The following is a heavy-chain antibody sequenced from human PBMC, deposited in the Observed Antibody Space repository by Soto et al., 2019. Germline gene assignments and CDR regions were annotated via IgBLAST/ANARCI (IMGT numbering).Heavy chain of an antibody. D-gene: IGHD3-10*01. J-gene: IGHJ6*02. Sequence: ASVKVSCKASGYTFTSYYMHWVRQAPGQGLEWMGIINPSGGSTSYAQKFQGRVTMTRDTSTSTVYMELSSLRSEDTAVYYCARDDHGSGSYKYGMDVWGQGTTVTVSS. CDR1: GYTFTSYY. V-gene: IGHV1-46*01. CDR3: ARDDHGSGSYKYGMDV. CDR2: INPSGGST.